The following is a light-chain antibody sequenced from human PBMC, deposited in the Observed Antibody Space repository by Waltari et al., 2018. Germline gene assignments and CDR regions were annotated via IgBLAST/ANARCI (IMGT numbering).Light chain of an antibody. CDR2: EVN. J-gene: IGLJ3*02. Sequence: QSALTQPASASGSPGPSITISCTGTSTNIGNYNFVSWYQQHPAKAPKHIIYEVNKWPSGISSRFSGSKSGNTASLTISGLQAEDEADYYCCSYAGDGIVMFGGGTKL. CDR3: CSYAGDGIVM. CDR1: STNIGNYNF. V-gene: IGLV2-23*02.